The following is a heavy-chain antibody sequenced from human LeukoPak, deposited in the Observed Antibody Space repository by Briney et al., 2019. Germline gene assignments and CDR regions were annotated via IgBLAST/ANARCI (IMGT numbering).Heavy chain of an antibody. D-gene: IGHD6-19*01. V-gene: IGHV3-21*01. CDR3: ARDEYSSGWY. CDR1: GFIFSSYS. Sequence: PGGSLGLSCAASGFIFSSYSMNWVRQAPEKGLEWVSSISSSSSYIYYADSVKGRFTISRDNAKNSLYLQMNSLRAEDTAVYYCARDEYSSGWYLGQGTLVTVSS. CDR2: ISSSSSYI. J-gene: IGHJ1*01.